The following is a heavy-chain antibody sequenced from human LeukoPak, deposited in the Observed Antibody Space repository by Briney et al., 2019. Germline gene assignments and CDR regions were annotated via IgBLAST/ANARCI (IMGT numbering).Heavy chain of an antibody. D-gene: IGHD4-17*01. Sequence: PSGTLSLTCAVSGGSISSSNWWSWARQPPGKGLEWIGEIYHSGSTNYNPSLKSRVTISVDTSKNQFSLKLSSVTAADTAVYYCAGENDDYGDYGGLWFDPWGQGTLVTVSS. CDR3: AGENDDYGDYGGLWFDP. V-gene: IGHV4-4*02. CDR2: IYHSGST. J-gene: IGHJ5*02. CDR1: GGSISSSNW.